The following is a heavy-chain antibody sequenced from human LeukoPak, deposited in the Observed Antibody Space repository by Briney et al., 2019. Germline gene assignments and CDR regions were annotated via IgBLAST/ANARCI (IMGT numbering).Heavy chain of an antibody. J-gene: IGHJ3*02. Sequence: ASVKVSCKASGYTFTSYGISWVRQAPGQGLEWMGWISAYNGNTNYAQKLQGRVTMTTDTSTSTAYMDLSSLRPEDTAVYFCARERDDDPFDIWGQGTLVIVSS. D-gene: IGHD1-1*01. CDR3: ARERDDDPFDI. V-gene: IGHV1-18*01. CDR1: GYTFTSYG. CDR2: ISAYNGNT.